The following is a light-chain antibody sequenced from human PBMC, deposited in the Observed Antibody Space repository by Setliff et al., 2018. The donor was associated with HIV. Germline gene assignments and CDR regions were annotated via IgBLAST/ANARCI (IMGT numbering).Light chain of an antibody. CDR1: NIGSKS. Sequence: SYELTRPPSVSVAPGKTARITCGGNNIGSKSVHWYQQKPGQAPVLVIYYNRDRPSGIPERFSGSNSGNTATLTISRVEAGDEADYYCQVWDSISDHVLFGGGTKVTVL. CDR2: YNR. V-gene: IGLV3-21*04. J-gene: IGLJ2*01. CDR3: QVWDSISDHVL.